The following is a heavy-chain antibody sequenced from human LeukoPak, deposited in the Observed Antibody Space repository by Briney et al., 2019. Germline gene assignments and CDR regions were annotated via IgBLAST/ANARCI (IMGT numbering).Heavy chain of an antibody. CDR2: NSGYNGNT. Sequence: AAVKVSCKASGHPFDNFGLTWVRQAPGQGLEWMGWNSGYNGNTNYAQKLQGRVTMTTDTSTSTAYMELRSLRSDDTAVYYCARSFDGAGGYDDFWGQGTLVTVSS. CDR1: GHPFDNFG. J-gene: IGHJ4*02. D-gene: IGHD5-12*01. V-gene: IGHV1-18*01. CDR3: ARSFDGAGGYDDF.